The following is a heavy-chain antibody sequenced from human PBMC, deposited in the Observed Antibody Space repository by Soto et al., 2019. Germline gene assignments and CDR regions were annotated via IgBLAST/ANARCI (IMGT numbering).Heavy chain of an antibody. CDR3: ARGANGDYFDY. D-gene: IGHD4-17*01. V-gene: IGHV4-30-2*01. Sequence: SETLSLTCAVSGGSISSGGYSWSWLRQPPGKGLEWIGYIFHSGSTYYNPSLKSRVTISVDRSKNQFSLKLSSVTAADTAVYYCARGANGDYFDYWGQGTLVTVSS. J-gene: IGHJ4*02. CDR2: IFHSGST. CDR1: GGSISSGGYS.